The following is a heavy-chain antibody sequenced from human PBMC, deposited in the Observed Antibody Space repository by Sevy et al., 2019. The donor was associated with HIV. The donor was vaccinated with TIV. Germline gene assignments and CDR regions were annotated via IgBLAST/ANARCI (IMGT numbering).Heavy chain of an antibody. CDR2: IYYSGST. V-gene: IGHV4-31*03. Sequence: SETLSLTCTVSGGSISSGGYYWSWIRQHPGKGLEWIGYIYYSGSTYYNPSLKSRVTISVDTSKNQFSLKLSSVTAADTGVFYCARGGSGYFDYWGQGTLVTVSS. CDR1: GGSISSGGYY. D-gene: IGHD3-10*01. CDR3: ARGGSGYFDY. J-gene: IGHJ4*02.